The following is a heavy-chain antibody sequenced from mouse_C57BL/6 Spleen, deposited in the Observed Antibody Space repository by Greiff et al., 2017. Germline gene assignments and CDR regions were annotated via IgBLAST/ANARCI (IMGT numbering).Heavy chain of an antibody. V-gene: IGHV2-2*01. J-gene: IGHJ2*01. CDR1: GFSLTSYG. CDR3: ARRYDYDGYYFDY. D-gene: IGHD2-4*01. CDR2: IWSGGST. Sequence: QVQLQQSGPGLVQPSQSLSITCTVSGFSLTSYGVHWVRQSPGKGLEWLGVIWSGGSTDYNAAFISRLSISKDNSKSQVFFKMNSLQADDTAIYYCARRYDYDGYYFDYWGQGTTLTVSS.